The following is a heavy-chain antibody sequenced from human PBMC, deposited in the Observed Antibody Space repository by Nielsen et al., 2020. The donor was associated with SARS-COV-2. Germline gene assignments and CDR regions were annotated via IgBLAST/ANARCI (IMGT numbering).Heavy chain of an antibody. Sequence: SETLSLTCTVFGGSISSGGYYWTWIRQYPGKGLEWIGYISYSGTTYYSPSLKSRLNMSLDTSKNQFSLKLTSVTAADTAVYYCARDIVVDNSYYYGMDVWGQGTTVTVSS. CDR3: ARDIVVDNSYYYGMDV. V-gene: IGHV4-31*03. J-gene: IGHJ6*02. CDR1: GGSISSGGYY. D-gene: IGHD2-2*01. CDR2: ISYSGTT.